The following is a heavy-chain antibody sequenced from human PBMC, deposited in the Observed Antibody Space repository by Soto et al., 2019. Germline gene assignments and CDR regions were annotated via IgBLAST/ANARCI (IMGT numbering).Heavy chain of an antibody. CDR3: ARHLKRYYDILTGPANWFDP. CDR1: GGTFSSYT. CDR2: IIPILGIA. J-gene: IGHJ5*02. Sequence: SVKVSCKASGGTFSSYTISWVRQAPGQGLEWMGRIIPILGIANYAQKFQGRVTITADKSTSTAYMELSSLRSEDTAVYYCARHLKRYYDILTGPANWFDPWGQGTLVTVSS. D-gene: IGHD3-9*01. V-gene: IGHV1-69*02.